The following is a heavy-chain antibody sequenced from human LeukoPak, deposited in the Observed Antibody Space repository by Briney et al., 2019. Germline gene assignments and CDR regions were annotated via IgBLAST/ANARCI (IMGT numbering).Heavy chain of an antibody. D-gene: IGHD1-26*01. CDR3: ARIGGIGGDYFDY. V-gene: IGHV4-59*01. Sequence: SETLSLTCTVSGGSIGSYYWSWIRQPPGKGLEWIGYIYYSGSTNYNPSLKSRVTISVDTSKNQFSLKLSSVTAADTAVYYCARIGGIGGDYFDYWGQGTLVTVSS. CDR2: IYYSGST. J-gene: IGHJ4*02. CDR1: GGSIGSYY.